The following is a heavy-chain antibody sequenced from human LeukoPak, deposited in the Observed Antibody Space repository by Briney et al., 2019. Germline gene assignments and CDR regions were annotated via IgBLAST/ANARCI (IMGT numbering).Heavy chain of an antibody. Sequence: GGSLRLSCAASGFTFDDYAMHWVRQAPGKGLEWVSGISWNSGSIGYADSVKGRFTISRDNAKNTLYLQMNSLRAEDTALYYCAKVLVYYDSSGYAFDIWGQGTMVTVSS. D-gene: IGHD3-22*01. CDR3: AKVLVYYDSSGYAFDI. J-gene: IGHJ3*02. CDR1: GFTFDDYA. V-gene: IGHV3-9*01. CDR2: ISWNSGSI.